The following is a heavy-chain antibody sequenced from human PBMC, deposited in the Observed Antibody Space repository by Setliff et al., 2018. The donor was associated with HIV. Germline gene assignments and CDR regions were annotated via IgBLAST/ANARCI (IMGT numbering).Heavy chain of an antibody. D-gene: IGHD6-13*01. V-gene: IGHV4-4*08. CDR1: GGSINSYY. Sequence: PSETLSLTCTVSGGSINSYYWSWIRQPPGKALEWIGYISTSGSTNYNPSLKSRVTISVDTSKNQFSLKLTSVTAADTAVYYCAKMVGQQLPPLYWGQGTLVTVSS. CDR3: AKMVGQQLPPLY. J-gene: IGHJ4*02. CDR2: ISTSGST.